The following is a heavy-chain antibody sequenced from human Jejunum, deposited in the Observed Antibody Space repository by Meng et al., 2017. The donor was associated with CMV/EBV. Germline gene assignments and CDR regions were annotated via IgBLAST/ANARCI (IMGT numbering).Heavy chain of an antibody. J-gene: IGHJ4*02. CDR3: ARAVILDY. Sequence: SCAASGFTFSSYAMHWVRQAPGKGLEWVAVISYDGSNKYYADSVKGRFTISRDNSKNTLYLQMNSLRAEDTAVYYCARAVILDYWGQGTRVTVSS. CDR1: GFTFSSYA. V-gene: IGHV3-30*04. CDR2: ISYDGSNK.